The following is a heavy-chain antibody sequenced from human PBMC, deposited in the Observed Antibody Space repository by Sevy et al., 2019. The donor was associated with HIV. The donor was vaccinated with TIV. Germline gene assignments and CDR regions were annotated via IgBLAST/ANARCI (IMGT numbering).Heavy chain of an antibody. CDR3: AKEGDYGDTYWYFDL. D-gene: IGHD4-17*01. Sequence: GGSLRLSCAASGFTFDDYAMHWVRQAPGKGLEWVSLISWDGGSTYYADSVKGRFTISRDNSKNSLYLQMNSLRAEDTALYYCAKEGDYGDTYWYFDLWGRGTLVTVSS. J-gene: IGHJ2*01. CDR2: ISWDGGST. CDR1: GFTFDDYA. V-gene: IGHV3-43D*03.